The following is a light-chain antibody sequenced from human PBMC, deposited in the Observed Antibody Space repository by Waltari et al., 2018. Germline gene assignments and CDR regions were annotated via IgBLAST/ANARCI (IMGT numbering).Light chain of an antibody. Sequence: DIQMTQSPSSLSASVGDRVTITCRASQSISSYLNWYQQKPGKAPKLLIYAASSLQSGVPSRFSGSGSGTDLTLTISSLQPEDFATYYCQQSYSTPLVTFGPGTKVDIK. CDR1: QSISSY. CDR2: AAS. CDR3: QQSYSTPLVT. J-gene: IGKJ3*01. V-gene: IGKV1-39*01.